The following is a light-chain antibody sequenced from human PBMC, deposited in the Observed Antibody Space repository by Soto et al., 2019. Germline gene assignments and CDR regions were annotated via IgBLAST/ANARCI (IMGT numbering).Light chain of an antibody. J-gene: IGLJ1*01. CDR1: SSDVGGYNY. V-gene: IGLV2-14*01. Sequence: QSVLTQPASVSGSPGQSITISCTGTSSDVGGYNYVSWYQQHPGKAPKLMIYEVSNRPSGVSNRSSGSKSGNTASLTISGLQAEDEADYYCSSYTSSSTPRVFGTGTKSPS. CDR3: SSYTSSSTPRV. CDR2: EVS.